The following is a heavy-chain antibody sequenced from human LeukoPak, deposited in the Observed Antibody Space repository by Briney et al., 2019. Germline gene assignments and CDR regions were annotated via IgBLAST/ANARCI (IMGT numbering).Heavy chain of an antibody. Sequence: GGSLRLSCAASGFTFSSYWMHWVRQAPGKGLVWVSRINTDGSSTSYADSVKGRFTISRDNAKNTLYLQMNSLRAEDTAVYYCAKDLGGSRGTFDYWGQGTLVTVSS. CDR1: GFTFSSYW. CDR2: INTDGSST. V-gene: IGHV3-74*01. CDR3: AKDLGGSRGTFDY. D-gene: IGHD3-16*01. J-gene: IGHJ4*02.